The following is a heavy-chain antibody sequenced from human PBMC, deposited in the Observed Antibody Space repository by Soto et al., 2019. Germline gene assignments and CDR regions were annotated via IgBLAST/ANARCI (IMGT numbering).Heavy chain of an antibody. J-gene: IGHJ6*02. V-gene: IGHV3-15*07. Sequence: GGSLRLSCAASGFTFSNACMNWVRQAPGKGLEWVGRIKSKTDGGTTDYAAPVKGRFTISRDDSKNTLYLQMNSLKTEDTAVYYCAYSSSWYYYYYGMDVWGQGTTVTVSS. CDR1: GFTFSNAC. CDR3: AYSSSWYYYYYGMDV. CDR2: IKSKTDGGTT. D-gene: IGHD6-13*01.